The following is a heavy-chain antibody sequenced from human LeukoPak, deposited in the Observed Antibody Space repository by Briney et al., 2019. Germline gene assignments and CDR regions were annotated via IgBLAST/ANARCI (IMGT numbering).Heavy chain of an antibody. Sequence: SETPSPTCAVSGYSISSGYYWGWIRQPPGKGLEWIGSIYHSGSTYYNPSLKSRVTISVDTSKNQFSLKLSSVTAADTAVYYCARIVVVPAAQVRYYYYGMDVWGKGTTVTVSS. V-gene: IGHV4-38-2*01. CDR1: GYSISSGYY. CDR2: IYHSGST. D-gene: IGHD2-2*01. J-gene: IGHJ6*04. CDR3: ARIVVVPAAQVRYYYYGMDV.